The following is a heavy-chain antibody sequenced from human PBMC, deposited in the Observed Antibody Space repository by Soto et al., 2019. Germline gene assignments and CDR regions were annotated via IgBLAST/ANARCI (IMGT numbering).Heavy chain of an antibody. Sequence: EVQLVESGGGLVQPGGSLSLSCAASGFTFSPYWMHWVRQAPGKGLMWVSRMTRDGSTTYADSVKGRFTISRDNAKNTLYLQMNSLRVDDTAVYYCTRDRNYYYMDVWGKGTTVTVSS. CDR2: MTRDGSTT. CDR3: TRDRNYYYMDV. J-gene: IGHJ6*03. CDR1: GFTFSPYW. V-gene: IGHV3-74*01.